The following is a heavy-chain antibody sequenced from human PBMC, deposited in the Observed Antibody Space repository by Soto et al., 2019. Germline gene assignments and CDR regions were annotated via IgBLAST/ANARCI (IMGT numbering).Heavy chain of an antibody. CDR3: ARNGTYSSSLSQYSGMDV. CDR1: GGTFSNFI. D-gene: IGHD6-6*01. Sequence: SVQVSCKASGGTFSNFIMNWVRQTPGQGLEWMGGIVPMFGTATYAEKFKGRVTIYATESTSTAYMELTSLRSEDTAVYYCARNGTYSSSLSQYSGMDVWGQGTTVTVSS. V-gene: IGHV1-69*13. CDR2: IVPMFGTA. J-gene: IGHJ6*02.